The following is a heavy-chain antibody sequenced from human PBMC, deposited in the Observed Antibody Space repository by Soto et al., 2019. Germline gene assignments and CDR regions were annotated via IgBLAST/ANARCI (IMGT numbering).Heavy chain of an antibody. Sequence: EVQLVESGGGLVLPGGSLRLSCAASGFTFSGYSMNWVRQAPGKGLEWVSYIASTRWNIYYAETVKGRFTISRDNAKNSLYLQMNSLRDEDTAVYYCARGPSAAAPLSDWYFDLWGRGTLVTVSS. V-gene: IGHV3-48*02. J-gene: IGHJ2*01. CDR2: IASTRWNI. CDR1: GFTFSGYS. D-gene: IGHD2-2*01. CDR3: ARGPSAAAPLSDWYFDL.